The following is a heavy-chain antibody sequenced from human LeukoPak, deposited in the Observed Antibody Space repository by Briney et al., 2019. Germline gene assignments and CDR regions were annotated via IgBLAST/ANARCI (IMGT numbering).Heavy chain of an antibody. CDR2: ISSTTSTI. J-gene: IGHJ6*02. CDR3: ARRGSGPYYYYGMDV. D-gene: IGHD3-16*01. CDR1: EFSFSFSSYG. Sequence: GGSLRLSCAASEFSFSFSSYGMNWVRQAPGKRLEWVSYISSTTSTIYYADSVKGRFTLSRDNAKDSLYLQMNSLRAEDTAVYYCARRGSGPYYYYGMDVWGQGTTVTVSS. V-gene: IGHV3-48*01.